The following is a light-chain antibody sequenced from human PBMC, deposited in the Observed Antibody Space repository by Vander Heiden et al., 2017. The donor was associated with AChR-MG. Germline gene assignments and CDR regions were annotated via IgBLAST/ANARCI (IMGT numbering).Light chain of an antibody. J-gene: IGLJ3*02. V-gene: IGLV2-23*01. CDR3: CSYTGSSTWV. Sequence: QSALTQPASVSGSPGPSTTMSATGASSDVGSCNLVSWYQQRPGKAPKLIIYEGSKRPSGVSNRFSGSKSGNTASLTISGLQAEDEADYYCCSYTGSSTWVFGEGTKLTVL. CDR1: SSDVGSCNL. CDR2: EGS.